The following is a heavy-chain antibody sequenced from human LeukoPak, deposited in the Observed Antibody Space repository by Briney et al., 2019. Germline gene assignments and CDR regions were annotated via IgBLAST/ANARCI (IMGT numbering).Heavy chain of an antibody. V-gene: IGHV3-7*05. CDR1: GFTFGSYW. Sequence: GGSLRLSCAASGFTFGSYWMSWVRQAPGKGLEWVANIKQDGSEKYYVDSVKGRFTISRDDAKNSLYLQMNSLRAEDTAVYYCARVPHCSSTSCYAILDYWGQGALVTVSS. J-gene: IGHJ4*02. D-gene: IGHD2-2*01. CDR3: ARVPHCSSTSCYAILDY. CDR2: IKQDGSEK.